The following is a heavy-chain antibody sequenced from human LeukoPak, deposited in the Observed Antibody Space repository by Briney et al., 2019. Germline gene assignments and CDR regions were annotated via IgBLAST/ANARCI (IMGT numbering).Heavy chain of an antibody. V-gene: IGHV3-15*05. Sequence: ETLSLTCALYGGPFSGYYWSWIRQPPGKGPEWVDPIKSKSDGWTTDYAAPVKGRFNISRDDSKNTLYLQMNSLKTEDKAVYYCTTEYPSCYDGSGAFEYWGQGTLVTVSS. CDR2: IKSKSDGWTT. J-gene: IGHJ4*02. CDR1: GGPFSGYY. D-gene: IGHD3-22*01. CDR3: TTEYPSCYDGSGAFEY.